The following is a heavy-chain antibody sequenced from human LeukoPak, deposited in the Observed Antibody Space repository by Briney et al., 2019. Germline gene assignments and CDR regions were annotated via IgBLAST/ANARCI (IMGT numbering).Heavy chain of an antibody. CDR2: ISSSSSYI. CDR3: ARDTVTAEGFDP. Sequence: GGSLRLSCGASGLTFSSYAMNWVRQAPGKGLEWVSSISSSSSYIYYADSVKGRFTISRDNAKNSLYLQMNSLRAEDTAVYYCARDTVTAEGFDPWGQGTLVTVSS. V-gene: IGHV3-21*01. D-gene: IGHD4-11*01. CDR1: GLTFSSYA. J-gene: IGHJ5*02.